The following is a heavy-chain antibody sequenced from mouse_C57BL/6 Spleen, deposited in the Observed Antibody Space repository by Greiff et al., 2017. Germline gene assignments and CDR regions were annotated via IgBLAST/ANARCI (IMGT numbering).Heavy chain of an antibody. CDR1: GYTFTSYW. D-gene: IGHD4-1*01. Sequence: QVQLQQPGAELVRPGSSVKLSCKASGYTFTSYWMHWVKQRPIQGLEWIGNIDPSDSETHYNQKFKDKATLTVDTSSSTAYMQLSSLTSEDSAVYDCARSGSEKAMDYWGQGTSVTVSS. V-gene: IGHV1-52*01. CDR3: ARSGSEKAMDY. CDR2: IDPSDSET. J-gene: IGHJ4*01.